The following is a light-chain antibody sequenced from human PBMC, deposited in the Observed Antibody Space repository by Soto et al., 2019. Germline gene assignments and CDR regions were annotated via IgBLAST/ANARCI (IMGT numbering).Light chain of an antibody. CDR3: QQYNTWLWT. J-gene: IGKJ1*01. Sequence: EVVMTQSPATLSVSPGERVTLSCRASQSINAHLAWYQQKPGQAPRLLIHGASTRATGIPARFGGSGFGTEFILTISSLQSEDFAVYYCQQYNTWLWTFGQGTKVEIQ. CDR1: QSINAH. V-gene: IGKV3-15*01. CDR2: GAS.